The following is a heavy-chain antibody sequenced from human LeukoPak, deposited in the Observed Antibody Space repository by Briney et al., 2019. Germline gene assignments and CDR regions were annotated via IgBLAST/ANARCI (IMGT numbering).Heavy chain of an antibody. CDR1: GFTFSSYW. V-gene: IGHV3-74*01. D-gene: IGHD6-13*01. CDR3: TREVQAAGKTLDY. J-gene: IGHJ4*02. CDR2: NNSDGSST. Sequence: PGGSLRLSCRASGFTFSSYWMHWVRHATGKGLVWVSRNNSDGSSTRYADSVKGRFAISRDNAKNTLYLQMNSLRAEDTAVYYCTREVQAAGKTLDYWGQGTLITVSS.